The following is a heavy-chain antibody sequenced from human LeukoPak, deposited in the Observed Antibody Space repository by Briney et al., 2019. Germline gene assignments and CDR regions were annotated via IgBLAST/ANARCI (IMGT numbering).Heavy chain of an antibody. Sequence: ASETLSLTCTVSGGFISSYYWSWIRQPPGKGLEWIGYIYYSGSTNYNPALKSRVTTSVDTSKNQFSLKLSSVTAADTAVYYCARKSIVGATTHFDYWGQGTLVTVSS. CDR1: GGFISSYY. J-gene: IGHJ4*02. CDR3: ARKSIVGATTHFDY. D-gene: IGHD1-26*01. V-gene: IGHV4-59*08. CDR2: IYYSGST.